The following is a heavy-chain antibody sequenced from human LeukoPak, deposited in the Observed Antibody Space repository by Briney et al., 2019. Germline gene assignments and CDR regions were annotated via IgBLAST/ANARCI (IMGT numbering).Heavy chain of an antibody. CDR2: ISGSGGST. V-gene: IGHV3-23*01. J-gene: IGHJ4*02. CDR1: GFTFSSYA. D-gene: IGHD5/OR15-5a*01. Sequence: PGGSLRLSCAASGFTFSSYAMSWVRQAPGKGLEWVSAISGSGGSTYYADSVKGRFTISRDNSKNTLYLQMNSLRAEDTAVYYCAKDPRGHVYGGSHFDYWGQGTLVTVSS. CDR3: AKDPRGHVYGGSHFDY.